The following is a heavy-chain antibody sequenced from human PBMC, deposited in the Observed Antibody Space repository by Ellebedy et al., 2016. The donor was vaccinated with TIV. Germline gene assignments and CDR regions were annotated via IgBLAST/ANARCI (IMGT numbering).Heavy chain of an antibody. CDR2: IYCGDSDT. CDR3: ARRLGSGQDY. J-gene: IGHJ4*02. V-gene: IGHV5-51*01. CDR1: GYSFTNYW. D-gene: IGHD6-19*01. Sequence: GESLKISCKGSGYSFTNYWIAWVRQMPGKGLEWMGIIYCGDSDTRYSPSFQGQVTISVDKSISTAYLQWSSLKASDTAIYYCARRLGSGQDYWGQGTLVTVSS.